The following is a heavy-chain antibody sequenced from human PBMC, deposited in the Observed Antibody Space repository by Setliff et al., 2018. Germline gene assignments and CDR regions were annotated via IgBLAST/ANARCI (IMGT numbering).Heavy chain of an antibody. D-gene: IGHD2-2*01. J-gene: IGHJ3*02. Sequence: ASVKVSCKASGGTFRSYGTSWVRQAPGQGLEWMGWISGYNGYTVYAQKLQGRVTLTTDTSTGTAYMEVRSLRSDDTAQYYCVRDRAAIVVGPPTAAFDIWGQGTMVTVSS. CDR1: GGTFRSYG. V-gene: IGHV1-18*01. CDR3: VRDRAAIVVGPPTAAFDI. CDR2: ISGYNGYT.